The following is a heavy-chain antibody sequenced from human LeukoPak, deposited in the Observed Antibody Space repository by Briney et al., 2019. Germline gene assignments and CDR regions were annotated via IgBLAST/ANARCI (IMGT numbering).Heavy chain of an antibody. CDR3: ARALYFDY. V-gene: IGHV3-30*01. J-gene: IGHJ4*02. CDR1: GFTFSSYA. Sequence: GGSLRLSCAASGFTFSSYAMSWARQAPGKGLEWVAVISYDGSNKYYADSVKGRFTISRDNSKNTLYLQMNSLRAEDTAVYYCARALYFDYWGQGTLVTVSS. CDR2: ISYDGSNK.